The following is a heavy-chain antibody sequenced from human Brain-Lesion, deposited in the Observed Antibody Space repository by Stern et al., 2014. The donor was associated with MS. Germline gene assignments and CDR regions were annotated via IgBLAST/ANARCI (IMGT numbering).Heavy chain of an antibody. CDR1: GFNFSSYW. D-gene: IGHD3-16*01. Sequence: EVQLVESGGGLVQPGGSLRLSCAASGFNFSSYWMHWVRQFPAKVLFWVSQINRDGSDTSYADSVKGRFSISRDNIRNMLYLRMTSLRAEDTAVYYCARGVGDYWGQGARVTVSS. CDR3: ARGVGDY. CDR2: INRDGSDT. V-gene: IGHV3-74*02. J-gene: IGHJ4*02.